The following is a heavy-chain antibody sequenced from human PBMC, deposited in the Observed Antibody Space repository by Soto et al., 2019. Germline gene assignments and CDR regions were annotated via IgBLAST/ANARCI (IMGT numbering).Heavy chain of an antibody. V-gene: IGHV3-30*18. CDR3: AKSLRVRFEYYYYGMDV. Sequence: GGSLRHSCAASGFTFSIYGMHWVRKAPAKGLEWVAVISYDGSNKYYADSVKGRFTISRDNSKNTLYLQMNSLRAEDTAVYYCAKSLRVRFEYYYYGMDVWGQGTTVTVSS. CDR1: GFTFSIYG. D-gene: IGHD3-10*01. CDR2: ISYDGSNK. J-gene: IGHJ6*02.